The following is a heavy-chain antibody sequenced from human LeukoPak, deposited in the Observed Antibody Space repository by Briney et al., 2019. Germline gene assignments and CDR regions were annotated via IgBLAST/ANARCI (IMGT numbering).Heavy chain of an antibody. CDR3: ARDPPGIRVPGV. CDR1: GITVSSIY. J-gene: IGHJ4*02. V-gene: IGHV3-53*01. Sequence: GGSLRLSCAASGITVSSIYMTWVRQAPGRGLEWVSVLYSGGTTYYTDSVKGRFTISRDNSKNTLYLQMDSLRVEDTAVYYCARDPPGIRVPGVWGQGTLVTVSS. D-gene: IGHD6-19*01. CDR2: LYSGGTT.